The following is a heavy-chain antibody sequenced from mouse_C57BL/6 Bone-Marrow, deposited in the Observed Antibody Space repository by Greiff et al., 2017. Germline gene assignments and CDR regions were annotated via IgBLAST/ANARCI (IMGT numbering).Heavy chain of an antibody. V-gene: IGHV10-1*01. Sequence: EVQLVESGGGLVQPKGSLKLSCAASGFSFNTYAMNWVRQAPGKGLEWVARIRSKSNNYATYYADSVKDRFTISRDDSESMLYLQMNNLKTEDTAMYYCVRHYGNSLGYWGQGTSVTVSS. J-gene: IGHJ4*01. CDR3: VRHYGNSLGY. D-gene: IGHD2-1*01. CDR1: GFSFNTYA. CDR2: IRSKSNNYAT.